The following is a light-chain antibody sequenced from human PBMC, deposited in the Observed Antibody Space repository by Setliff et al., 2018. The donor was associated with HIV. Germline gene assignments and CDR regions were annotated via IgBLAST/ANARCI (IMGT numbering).Light chain of an antibody. J-gene: IGLJ1*01. CDR2: DVS. Sequence: LTQPRSVSGSPGLSVTISCTGTSSDVGGYNYVSWYQQHPGKAPKLMIFDVSKRPSGVPDRFSGSKSGNTASLTISGLQAEDEADYYCCSYAGRYTFVFGTGTKVTVL. CDR3: CSYAGRYTFV. CDR1: SSDVGGYNY. V-gene: IGLV2-11*01.